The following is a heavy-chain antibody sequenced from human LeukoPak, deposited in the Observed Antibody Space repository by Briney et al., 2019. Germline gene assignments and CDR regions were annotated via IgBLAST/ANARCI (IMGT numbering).Heavy chain of an antibody. CDR1: GFTFSNYW. D-gene: IGHD6-6*01. CDR2: INSDGSGT. J-gene: IGHJ4*02. CDR3: ANWIGSSSRDY. Sequence: GGSLRLSCAASGFTFSNYWMHWVRQAPGKGLVWVSRINSDGSGTSYADSVKGRFTISRDNAKNSLYVQMNSLRAEDTAVYYCANWIGSSSRDYWGQGTLVTVSS. V-gene: IGHV3-74*01.